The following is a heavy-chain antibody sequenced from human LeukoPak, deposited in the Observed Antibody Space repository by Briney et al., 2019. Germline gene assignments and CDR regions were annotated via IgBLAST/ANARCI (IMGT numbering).Heavy chain of an antibody. D-gene: IGHD3-3*01. CDR2: IYYSGST. CDR1: GGSISSYY. CDR3: ARLNDFWSGYYLGYFDY. V-gene: IGHV4-59*08. J-gene: IGHJ4*02. Sequence: SETLSLTCTVSGGSISSYYWGWIRQPPGKGLEWIGYIYYSGSTNYNPSLKSRVTISVDTSKNQFSLKLSSVTAADTAVYYCARLNDFWSGYYLGYFDYWGQGTLVTVSS.